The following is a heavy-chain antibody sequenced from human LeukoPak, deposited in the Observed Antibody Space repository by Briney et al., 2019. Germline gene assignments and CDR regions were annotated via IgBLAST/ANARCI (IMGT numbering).Heavy chain of an antibody. CDR1: GDSVSSNSAA. D-gene: IGHD3-10*01. CDR3: ARVFTRALWFGEEGTFDY. V-gene: IGHV6-1*01. Sequence: SQTLSLTCAISGDSVSSNSAAWNWIRQSPSRGLEWLGRTYYRSKWYNDYAVSVKSRITINPDTSKNQFSLQLNSVTPEDTAVYYCARVFTRALWFGEEGTFDYWGQGTLVTVSS. J-gene: IGHJ4*02. CDR2: TYYRSKWYN.